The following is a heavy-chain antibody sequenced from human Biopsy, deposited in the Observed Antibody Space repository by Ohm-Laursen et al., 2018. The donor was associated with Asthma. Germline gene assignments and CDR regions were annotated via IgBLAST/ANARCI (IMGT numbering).Heavy chain of an antibody. CDR3: ARDVDLRSVY. Sequence: SLRLSCAASGFTFDDYGMSWVRQAPGKGLEWLGRIRSTNEGGTTDYAAAVKGRVTISRDDSQNTLYLQMNSLRAEDTAVYYCARDVDLRSVYWGQGTLVTVSS. J-gene: IGHJ4*02. V-gene: IGHV3-15*01. CDR1: GFTFDDYG. CDR2: IRSTNEGGTT. D-gene: IGHD2-15*01.